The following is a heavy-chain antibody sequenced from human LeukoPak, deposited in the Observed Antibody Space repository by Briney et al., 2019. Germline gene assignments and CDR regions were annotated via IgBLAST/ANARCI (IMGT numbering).Heavy chain of an antibody. D-gene: IGHD5-18*01. J-gene: IGHJ6*03. Sequence: GGSLRLSCAASGFTFSSYAMNWVRQAPGKGLEWVANIKQDGSEKYYVDSVKGRFTISRDNAKNSLYLQMNSLRAEDTAVYYCARQGSGYSPTYYYYMDVWGKGTTVTISS. CDR3: ARQGSGYSPTYYYYMDV. CDR1: GFTFSSYA. CDR2: IKQDGSEK. V-gene: IGHV3-7*01.